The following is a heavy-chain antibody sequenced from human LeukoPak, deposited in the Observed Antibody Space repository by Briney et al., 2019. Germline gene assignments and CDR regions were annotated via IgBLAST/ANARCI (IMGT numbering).Heavy chain of an antibody. D-gene: IGHD2-21*02. J-gene: IGHJ4*02. Sequence: SSETLSLTCAVSGGSISSSNWWSWVRQPPDKGLEWIGEINPSGSTNYNPSLKTRVTISTDTSKNHFSLNLNSVTAADTGVYYCVRGSRVYCGGDCYYYWGQGTLVTVSS. V-gene: IGHV4-4*02. CDR2: INPSGST. CDR1: GGSISSSNW. CDR3: VRGSRVYCGGDCYYY.